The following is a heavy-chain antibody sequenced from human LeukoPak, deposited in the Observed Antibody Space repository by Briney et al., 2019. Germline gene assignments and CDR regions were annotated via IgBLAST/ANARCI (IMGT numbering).Heavy chain of an antibody. J-gene: IGHJ4*02. CDR3: ARDVLRFLEWLPYFDY. CDR2: ISSSGSTI. CDR1: GFTFSDYY. Sequence: GGSLRLSCAASGFTFSDYYMSWIRQAPGKGLEWASYISSSGSTIYYADSVKGRFTISGDNAKNSLYLQMNSLRAEDTAVYYCARDVLRFLEWLPYFDYWGQGTLVTVSS. D-gene: IGHD3-3*01. V-gene: IGHV3-11*01.